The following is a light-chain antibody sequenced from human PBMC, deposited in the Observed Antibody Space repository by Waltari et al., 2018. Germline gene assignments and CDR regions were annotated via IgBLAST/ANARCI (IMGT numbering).Light chain of an antibody. CDR2: FDGGGGH. CDR1: SEHSAYA. CDR3: QTCDPDTVV. J-gene: IGLJ2*01. Sequence: QLAVTQSPSASASLGASVKLTCTLSSEHSAYAIAWHQHQPEKGPRFLMKFDGGGGHTKGDGIPDRFSVVSSGAERYLTISSLQYEDEAAYYCQTCDPDTVVFGGGTKLTV. V-gene: IGLV4-69*01.